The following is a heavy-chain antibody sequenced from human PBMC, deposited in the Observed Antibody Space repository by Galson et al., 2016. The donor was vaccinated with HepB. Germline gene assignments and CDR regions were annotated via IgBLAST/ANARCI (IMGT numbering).Heavy chain of an antibody. CDR3: ARGRWIMDV. CDR2: IYYDGSNK. J-gene: IGHJ6*02. CDR1: GFTFSTFG. D-gene: IGHD5-12*01. Sequence: SLRLSCAASGFTFSTFGMHWVRQAPGKGLEWVALIYYDGSNKYYADSVKGRFTISRDNSYNSLYLQMNSLRAEDTAVYYCARGRWIMDVWGQGTTVTVS. V-gene: IGHV3-33*01.